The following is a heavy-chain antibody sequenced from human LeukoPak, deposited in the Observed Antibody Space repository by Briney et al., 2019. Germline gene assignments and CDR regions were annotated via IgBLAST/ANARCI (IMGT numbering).Heavy chain of an antibody. CDR2: INAGNGNT. Sequence: ASVKGSCKASGYTFTSYAMHWVRQAPGQRLEWMGWINAGNGNTEYSQKFQGRVTITRDTSASTAYMELSSLRSEDTAVYYCARVQWLDYFDYWGQGTLVTVSS. CDR3: ARVQWLDYFDY. CDR1: GYTFTSYA. D-gene: IGHD6-19*01. J-gene: IGHJ4*02. V-gene: IGHV1-3*01.